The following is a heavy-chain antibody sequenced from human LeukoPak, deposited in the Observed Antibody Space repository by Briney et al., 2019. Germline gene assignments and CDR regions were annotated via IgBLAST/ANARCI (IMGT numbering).Heavy chain of an antibody. CDR1: GFTFSSYS. CDR2: ISSSSYI. Sequence: GGSLRLSCAASGFTFSSYSMNWVRRAPGKGLEWVSSISSSSYIYYADSVKGRFTISRDNAKNSLYLQMNSLRAEDTAVYYCALGYYDILTGYHSYYYYGMDVWGQGTTVTVSS. V-gene: IGHV3-21*01. CDR3: ALGYYDILTGYHSYYYYGMDV. D-gene: IGHD3-9*01. J-gene: IGHJ6*02.